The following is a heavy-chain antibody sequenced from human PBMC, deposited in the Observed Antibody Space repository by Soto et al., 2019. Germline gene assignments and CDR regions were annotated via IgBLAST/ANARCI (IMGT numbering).Heavy chain of an antibody. Sequence: PAGSMRLAGLPSGFTFTSYAMSWVSPARGKGLEWVSAISGSGGRTYYADSVKGRLTTARVNRKNTQYMQMNSLRAEDKDVYYCAKDQLITMIPHPPFLDYWGQGTLVTVSS. CDR2: ISGSGGRT. CDR1: GFTFTSYA. D-gene: IGHD3-22*01. J-gene: IGHJ4*02. CDR3: AKDQLITMIPHPPFLDY. V-gene: IGHV3-23*01.